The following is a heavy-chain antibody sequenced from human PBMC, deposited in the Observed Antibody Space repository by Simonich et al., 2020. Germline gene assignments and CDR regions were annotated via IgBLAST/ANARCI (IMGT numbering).Heavy chain of an antibody. V-gene: IGHV4-34*01. CDR3: ARQIAARRDSEDV. D-gene: IGHD6-6*01. Sequence: QVQLQQWGAGLLKPSETLSLTCAVYGGSFCGYYWSWIRQPPGKGREWLGEIKHSGSNNYNTSLKSRGTRSVDTSKNQFSRKLSSVTAADTAVYYCARQIAARRDSEDVWGQGTTVTVSS. CDR1: GGSFCGYY. J-gene: IGHJ6*02. CDR2: IKHSGSN.